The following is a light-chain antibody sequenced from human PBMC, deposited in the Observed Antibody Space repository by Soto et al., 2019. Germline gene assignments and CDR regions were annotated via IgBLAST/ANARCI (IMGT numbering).Light chain of an antibody. CDR2: KNK. Sequence: QSVLTQPPSASGTPGQTVIISCSGGTSNVGSNYVYWYQQVPGTAPKVVIYKNKERPSGVPGRFSASKSGTSASLAISGLRSEDEADYYCAAWDDKMLVWRLGGWTKVTVL. J-gene: IGLJ2*01. V-gene: IGLV1-47*01. CDR3: AAWDDKMLVWR. CDR1: TSNVGSNY.